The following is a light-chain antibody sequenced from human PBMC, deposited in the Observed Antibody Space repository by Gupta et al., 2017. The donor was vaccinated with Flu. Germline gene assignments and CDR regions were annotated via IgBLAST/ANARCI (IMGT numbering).Light chain of an antibody. Sequence: SVTISCTGSSSDIGSYNRVSWYQQSPGTAPRPVIYEVTNRPSGVPDRFSGSQLDNTASLTISGLQAEDEADYFCSSYRSGNTYVFGTGTKVTVL. CDR1: SSDIGSYNR. CDR3: SSYRSGNTYV. J-gene: IGLJ1*01. V-gene: IGLV2-18*02. CDR2: EVT.